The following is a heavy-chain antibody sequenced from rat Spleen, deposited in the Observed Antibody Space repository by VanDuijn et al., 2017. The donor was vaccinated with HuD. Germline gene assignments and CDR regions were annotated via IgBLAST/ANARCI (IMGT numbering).Heavy chain of an antibody. CDR1: GFTFSDYN. CDR2: ISYDGSST. V-gene: IGHV5-7*01. Sequence: EVQLVESGGGLVQPGRSLKLSCAASGFTFSDYNMAWVRQAPKKGLEWVATISYDGSSTYYRDSVKGRFTISRDNAKSILYLQMESMRSEHPATYYCTRGVMGAWGQGASVTVSS. CDR3: TRGVMGA. J-gene: IGHJ4*01.